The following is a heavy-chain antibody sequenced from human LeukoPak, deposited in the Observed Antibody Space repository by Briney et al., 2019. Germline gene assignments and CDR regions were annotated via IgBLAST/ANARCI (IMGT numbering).Heavy chain of an antibody. V-gene: IGHV3-20*04. D-gene: IGHD5-18*01. Sequence: PGGSLRLSCAASGFTFTTYSMTWVRQAPGKGLEWVSGTNWDGGRTAYADSVKGRFTISRDNAKNSLYLQMNSLRAEDTAVYYCARDRWGYSYGGDWGQGTLVTVSS. J-gene: IGHJ4*02. CDR3: ARDRWGYSYGGD. CDR1: GFTFTTYS. CDR2: TNWDGGRT.